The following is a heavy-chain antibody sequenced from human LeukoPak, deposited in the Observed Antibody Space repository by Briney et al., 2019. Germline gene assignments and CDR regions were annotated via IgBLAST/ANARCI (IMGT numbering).Heavy chain of an antibody. CDR2: ISGSGGST. J-gene: IGHJ4*02. D-gene: IGHD4-17*01. CDR1: GFTFSSYG. CDR3: AKTTVTSGYYFDY. Sequence: GGSLRLSCAASGFTFSSYGMSWVRQAPGKGLEWVSAISGSGGSTYYADSVKGRFTNSRDNSKNTLYLQMNSLRAEDTAVYYCAKTTVTSGYYFDYWGQGTLATVSS. V-gene: IGHV3-23*01.